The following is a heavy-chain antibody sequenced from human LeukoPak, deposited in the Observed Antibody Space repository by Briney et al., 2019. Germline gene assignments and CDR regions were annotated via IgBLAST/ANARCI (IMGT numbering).Heavy chain of an antibody. CDR1: GGSISSYY. D-gene: IGHD3-9*01. CDR3: ARHGQTYCDILTGYYNGNWFDP. CDR2: ISYSGST. V-gene: IGHV4-59*08. J-gene: IGHJ5*02. Sequence: PSETLSLTCTVSGGSISSYYWSWIRQPPGKGLEWIGYISYSGSTNYNPSLKSRVTISVDTSKNQFSLKLSSVTAADTAVYYCARHGQTYCDILTGYYNGNWFDPWGQGTLVTVSS.